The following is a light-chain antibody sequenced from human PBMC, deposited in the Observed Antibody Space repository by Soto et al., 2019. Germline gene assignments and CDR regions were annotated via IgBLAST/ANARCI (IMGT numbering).Light chain of an antibody. CDR2: GNS. CDR3: TSYDSSLSASGVV. CDR1: SSNIGAGYD. Sequence: QSVLTQPPSVSGAPGQRVTISCTGSSSNIGAGYDVHWYQQLPGTAPKLLIYGNSNRPSGVPDRFSGSKSGTSASLAITGLQAEDEADYYCTSYDSSLSASGVVFGGGTKLTVL. J-gene: IGLJ2*01. V-gene: IGLV1-40*01.